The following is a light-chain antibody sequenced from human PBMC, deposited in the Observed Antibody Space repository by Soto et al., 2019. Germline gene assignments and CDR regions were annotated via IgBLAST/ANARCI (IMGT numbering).Light chain of an antibody. Sequence: EIVLTQSPATLSLSPGERATLSCRASQSVSSYLAWYQQKPGQAPRLLIYDASNRATGIPARFSGGGSGTDFTLTISSLEPEDFAVYYCQYYENSPWTFGQGT. J-gene: IGKJ1*01. CDR1: QSVSSY. CDR3: QYYENSPWT. CDR2: DAS. V-gene: IGKV3-11*01.